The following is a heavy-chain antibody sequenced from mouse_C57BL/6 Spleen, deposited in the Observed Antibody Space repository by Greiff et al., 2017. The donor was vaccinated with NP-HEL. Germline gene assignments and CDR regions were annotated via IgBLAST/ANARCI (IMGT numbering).Heavy chain of an antibody. CDR2: IYPGSGST. Sequence: QVQLKQSGAELVKPGASVKMSCKASGYTFTSSWITWVKQRPGQGLEWIGDIYPGSGSTNYNEKFKSKATLTVDTSSSTAYMQLSSLTSEDSAVYYGARCLYEYAMDYWGQGTSVTVSS. CDR1: GYTFTSSW. V-gene: IGHV1-55*01. D-gene: IGHD6-1*01. CDR3: ARCLYEYAMDY. J-gene: IGHJ4*01.